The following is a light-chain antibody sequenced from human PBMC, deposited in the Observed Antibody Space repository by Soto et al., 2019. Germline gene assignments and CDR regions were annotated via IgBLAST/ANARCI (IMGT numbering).Light chain of an antibody. CDR2: GAS. CDR3: QQFGISPWT. J-gene: IGKJ1*01. CDR1: QSVSRSY. Sequence: EIVLTQSAGTRSLSPGERATPSCRASQSVSRSYLAWYQQKPGQAPRLLIYGASTRETGIPERCSGSGAGTECTLAISSLQSGDFEVDYCQQFGISPWTFGPGTKVDIK. V-gene: IGKV3-20*01.